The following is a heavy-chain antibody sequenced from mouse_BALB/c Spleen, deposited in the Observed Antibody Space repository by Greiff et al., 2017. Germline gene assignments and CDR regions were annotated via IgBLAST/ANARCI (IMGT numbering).Heavy chain of an antibody. CDR1: GFSLTSYD. V-gene: IGHV2-9-2*01. D-gene: IGHD1-1*01. CDR2: IWTGGGT. CDR3: VRSHYYGSSYGAMDY. J-gene: IGHJ4*01. Sequence: VQLVESGPGLVAPSQSLSITCTVSGFSLTSYDISWIRQPPGKGLEWLGVIWTGGGTNYNSAFMSRLSISKDNSKSQVFLKMNSLQTDDTAIYYCVRSHYYGSSYGAMDYWGQGTSVTVSS.